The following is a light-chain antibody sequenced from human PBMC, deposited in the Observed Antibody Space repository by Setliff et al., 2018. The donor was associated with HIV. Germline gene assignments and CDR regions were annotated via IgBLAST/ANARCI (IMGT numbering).Light chain of an antibody. V-gene: IGLV2-14*01. CDR1: SSDVGAYNH. J-gene: IGLJ1*01. CDR3: SSYTTNTTFV. Sequence: QSALAQPASVSGSPGQSITISCSVTSSDVGAYNHVSWFQLHPGKAPKLMIYDVSDRPAGVSNRFSGSRSGNTASLTISGLQAEDEADYFCSSYTTNTTFVFGTGTKVTVL. CDR2: DVS.